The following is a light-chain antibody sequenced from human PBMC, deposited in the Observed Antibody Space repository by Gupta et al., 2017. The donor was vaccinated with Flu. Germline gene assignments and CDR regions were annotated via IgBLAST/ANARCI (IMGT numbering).Light chain of an antibody. Sequence: MTQSPSTLYASVGNRVIINCRASQSISSWLAWYQQKPGTAPELLICEASNLRNGVPGRFSGSGSGTEFTRPSSSLQPDDFATYYCQHSGTFGQGTKVEI. CDR1: QSISSW. V-gene: IGKV1-5*03. J-gene: IGKJ1*01. CDR2: EAS. CDR3: QHSGT.